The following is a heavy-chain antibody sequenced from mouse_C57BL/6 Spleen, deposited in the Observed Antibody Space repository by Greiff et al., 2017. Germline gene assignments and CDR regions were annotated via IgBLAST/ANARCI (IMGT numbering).Heavy chain of an antibody. D-gene: IGHD1-1*01. V-gene: IGHV1-64*01. CDR1: GYTFTSYW. Sequence: VQLQQPGAELVKPGASVKLSCKASGYTFTSYWMHWVKQRPGQGLEWIGMIHPNSGSTNYNEKFKSKATLTVDKSSSTAYMQLSSLTSEDSAVYYCARGDYDGISYGYFEYWGQGITLTVSS. CDR2: IHPNSGST. J-gene: IGHJ2*01. CDR3: ARGDYDGISYGYFEY.